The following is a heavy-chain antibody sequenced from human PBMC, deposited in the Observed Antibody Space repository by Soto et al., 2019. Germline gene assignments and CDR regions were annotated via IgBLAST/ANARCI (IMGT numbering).Heavy chain of an antibody. J-gene: IGHJ4*02. CDR2: ISYDGSNK. V-gene: IGHV3-30-3*01. Sequence: QVQLVESGGGVVKPGRSLRLSCAASGFTFSSYAMHWVRQAPGKGLEWVAVISYDGSNKYYADSVKGRFTISRDNSKNTLYLHMNSLRAEDTAVYYCARDPVAYCGGDCRTFDYWGQGTLVAVSS. CDR1: GFTFSSYA. D-gene: IGHD2-21*02. CDR3: ARDPVAYCGGDCRTFDY.